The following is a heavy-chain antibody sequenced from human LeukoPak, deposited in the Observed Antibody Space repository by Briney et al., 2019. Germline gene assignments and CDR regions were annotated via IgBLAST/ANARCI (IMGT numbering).Heavy chain of an antibody. CDR3: ARDLYCSSTPCYTNWFDP. V-gene: IGHV1-2*06. CDR2: INPSSGGT. J-gene: IGHJ5*02. CDR1: GYTFTDYY. Sequence: ASVKVSCKASGYTFTDYYMHWVRQAPGQGLEWMGRINPSSGGTNYAQKFQGRVTMTRDTSLSTAYMDLSTLRSDDTAVYYCARDLYCSSTPCYTNWFDPWGQGTLVTVSS. D-gene: IGHD2-2*02.